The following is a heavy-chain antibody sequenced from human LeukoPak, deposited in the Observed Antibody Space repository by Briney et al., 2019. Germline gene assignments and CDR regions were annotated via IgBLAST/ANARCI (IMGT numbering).Heavy chain of an antibody. CDR2: IYHSGST. V-gene: IGHV4-38-2*02. CDR3: ARTNGVFDY. Sequence: SETLSLTCTVSGYSISSGYYWGWLRQPPGKGLEWIGSIYHSGSTYYNPSLKSRVTISVDTSKNQFSLKLSSVTAADTAVYYCARTNGVFDYWGQGTLVTVSS. CDR1: GYSISSGYY. J-gene: IGHJ4*02. D-gene: IGHD2-8*01.